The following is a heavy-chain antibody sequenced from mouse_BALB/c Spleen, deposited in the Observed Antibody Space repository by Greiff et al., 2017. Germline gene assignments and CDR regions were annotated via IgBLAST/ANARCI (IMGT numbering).Heavy chain of an antibody. Sequence: VQLKQSGPELVKPGASVKMSCKASGYTFTSYVMHWVKQKPGQGLEWIGYINPYNDGTKYNEKFNGKATLTSDKSSCTAYMELSSLTSEDSAVYYCTREGYYGNAMDYWGQGTSVTVSS. J-gene: IGHJ4*01. D-gene: IGHD2-1*01. CDR1: GYTFTSYV. CDR2: INPYNDGT. V-gene: IGHV1-14*01. CDR3: TREGYYGNAMDY.